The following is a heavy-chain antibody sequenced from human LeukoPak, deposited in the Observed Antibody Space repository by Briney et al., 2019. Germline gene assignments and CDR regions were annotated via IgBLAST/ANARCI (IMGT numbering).Heavy chain of an antibody. CDR2: IIPIFGTA. CDR3: ASDYYDSSGYNY. Sequence: SVEVSCKASGGTFSSYAISWVRQAPGQGLEWMGGIIPIFGTANYAQKFQGRVTITTDESTSTAYMELSSLRSEDTAVDYCASDYYDSSGYNYWGQGTLVTVSS. J-gene: IGHJ4*02. D-gene: IGHD3-22*01. V-gene: IGHV1-69*05. CDR1: GGTFSSYA.